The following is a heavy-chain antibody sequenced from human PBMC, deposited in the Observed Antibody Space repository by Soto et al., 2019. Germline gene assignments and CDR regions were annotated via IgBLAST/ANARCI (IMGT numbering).Heavy chain of an antibody. CDR2: IIPIFGTA. J-gene: IGHJ6*02. CDR1: GGTFSSYA. D-gene: IGHD5-12*01. V-gene: IGHV1-69*13. CDR3: ARGGDDYDSGYYYYGMDV. Sequence: ASVKLSCKASGGTFSSYAISCVRQAPGQGLEWMGGIIPIFGTANYAQKFQGRVTITADESTSTAYMELSSLRSEDTAVYYCARGGDDYDSGYYYYGMDVWGQGTTVTVSS.